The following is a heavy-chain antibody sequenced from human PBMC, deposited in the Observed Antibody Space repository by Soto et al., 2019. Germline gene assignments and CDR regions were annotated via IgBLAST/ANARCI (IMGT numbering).Heavy chain of an antibody. CDR3: ARDLWGYCGADCYPLDV. D-gene: IGHD2-21*02. Sequence: QVRLQESGPGLVKPSETLSLTCTVSGGSISSYYWSWIRQPPGKGLEWIGYMYYTGSTIYNPSPKSRVTVAVDAAKNPSYLKLNAVTAADTAVYYCARDLWGYCGADCYPLDVWGQGTTVTVSS. J-gene: IGHJ6*02. CDR1: GGSISSYY. CDR2: MYYTGST. V-gene: IGHV4-59*01.